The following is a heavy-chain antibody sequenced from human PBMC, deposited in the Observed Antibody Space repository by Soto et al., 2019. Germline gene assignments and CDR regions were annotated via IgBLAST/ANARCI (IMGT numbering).Heavy chain of an antibody. D-gene: IGHD4-4*01. CDR1: GFSFSTYS. Sequence: PGGSLRLSCAASGFSFSTYSMNWVRQAPGKGLEWVSYISSSSGTIYYADSVKGRFTISRDNAKSALYLQMNSLRAGDTAVYYCVRDRNSNYHFDSWGQGTMVTVSS. J-gene: IGHJ4*02. CDR2: ISSSSGTI. V-gene: IGHV3-48*01. CDR3: VRDRNSNYHFDS.